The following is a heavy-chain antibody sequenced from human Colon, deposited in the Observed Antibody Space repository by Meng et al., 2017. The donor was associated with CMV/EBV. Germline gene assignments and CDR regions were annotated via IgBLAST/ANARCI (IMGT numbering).Heavy chain of an antibody. J-gene: IGHJ6*02. V-gene: IGHV1-18*04. CDR2: ITPYNGNT. CDR1: GYRFTDFG. Sequence: ASVKVSCKASGYRFTDFGITWVRQAPGQGLEWVGWITPYNGNTEYDQKFQDRVTMTNDTSTSTVYMELRSLRPNDTAVYFCARVYNWNNLFFYTMDVWGQGTAVTVSS. D-gene: IGHD1-1*01. CDR3: ARVYNWNNLFFYTMDV.